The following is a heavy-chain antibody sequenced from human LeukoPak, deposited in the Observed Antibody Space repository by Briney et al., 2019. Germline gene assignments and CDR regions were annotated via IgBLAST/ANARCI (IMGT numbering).Heavy chain of an antibody. Sequence: GGSLRLSCAASGFTFSSYWMSWVRQAPGKGLEWVANIKQDGSEKYYVDSVKGRFTISRDNAKNSLYLQTNSLRAEDTAVYYCARASYDFWSGPYYFDYWGQGTLVTVSS. D-gene: IGHD3-3*01. V-gene: IGHV3-7*01. J-gene: IGHJ4*02. CDR2: IKQDGSEK. CDR1: GFTFSSYW. CDR3: ARASYDFWSGPYYFDY.